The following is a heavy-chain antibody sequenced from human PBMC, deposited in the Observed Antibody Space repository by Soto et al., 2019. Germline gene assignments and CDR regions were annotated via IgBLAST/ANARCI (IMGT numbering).Heavy chain of an antibody. CDR2: ITWNSRII. CDR1: GFSFDDYA. V-gene: IGHV3-9*01. Sequence: GGSLRLSCAASGFSFDDYAMHWVRQGPGKGPEWVSSITWNSRIIGYADSVKGRFTISRDNAKSFLYLQMNSLRTEDTALYYCARDWEVVSGNGAFDMWGQGTVVTVSS. D-gene: IGHD6-19*01. J-gene: IGHJ3*02. CDR3: ARDWEVVSGNGAFDM.